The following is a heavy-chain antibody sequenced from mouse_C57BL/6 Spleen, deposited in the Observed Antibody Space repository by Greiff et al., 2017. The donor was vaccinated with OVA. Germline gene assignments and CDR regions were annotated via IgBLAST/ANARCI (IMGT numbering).Heavy chain of an antibody. Sequence: VQLQQSGPELVKPGASVKISCKASGYAFSSSWMNWVKQRPGKGLEWIGRIYPGDGDTNYNGKFKGKATLTADKSSSTAYMQLSSLTSEDSAVYVCARGKQLRPYYFDYWGQGTTLTVSS. J-gene: IGHJ2*01. V-gene: IGHV1-82*01. CDR2: IYPGDGDT. D-gene: IGHD3-2*02. CDR3: ARGKQLRPYYFDY. CDR1: GYAFSSSW.